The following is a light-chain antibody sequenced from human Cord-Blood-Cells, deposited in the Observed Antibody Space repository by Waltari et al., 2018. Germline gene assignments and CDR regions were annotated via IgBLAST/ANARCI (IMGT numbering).Light chain of an antibody. CDR1: QSVSSY. CDR3: QQRSNWPPT. Sequence: LTQSPATLSLSPGERATLSCRASQSVSSYLAWYQQKPGQAPRLLIYDASNRATGIPARFSGSGSGTDFTLTISSLEPEDFAVYYCQQRSNWPPTFGGGTKVEI. V-gene: IGKV3-11*01. J-gene: IGKJ4*01. CDR2: DAS.